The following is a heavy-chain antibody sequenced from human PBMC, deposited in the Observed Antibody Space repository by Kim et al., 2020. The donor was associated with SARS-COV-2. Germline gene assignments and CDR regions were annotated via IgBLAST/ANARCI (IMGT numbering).Heavy chain of an antibody. D-gene: IGHD6-25*01. Sequence: SETLSLTCTVSGGSISSFYWSWIRQSPGKGLEWIGSIYYTGSTNYNSSLKSRVPISVDASQNKFSLRLNAVTAADTAVDYCARTPAAVYGMDVWGPGTPGTVSS. CDR2: IYYTGST. J-gene: IGHJ6*02. CDR1: GGSISSFY. CDR3: ARTPAAVYGMDV. V-gene: IGHV4-59*01.